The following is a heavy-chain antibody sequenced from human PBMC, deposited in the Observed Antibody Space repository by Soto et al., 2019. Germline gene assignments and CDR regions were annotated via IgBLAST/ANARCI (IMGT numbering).Heavy chain of an antibody. D-gene: IGHD3-22*01. CDR3: ASGSGWLSDS. V-gene: IGHV4-59*01. CDR2: IDYSGST. J-gene: IGHJ4*02. Sequence: PLETLSLTCTVADVSISGYYWTWIRQAPGKGLEWIGFIDYSGSTNYNPSLQSRVTISLDTSKNQFSLKLSSVTTADTAVYYCASGSGWLSDSWGRGTLVTAPQ. CDR1: DVSISGYY.